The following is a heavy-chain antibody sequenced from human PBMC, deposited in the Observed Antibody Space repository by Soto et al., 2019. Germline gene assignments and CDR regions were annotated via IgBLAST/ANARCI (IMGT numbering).Heavy chain of an antibody. CDR1: GYTFTGYY. CDR3: ARDLLERDSSRWCFAY. CDR2: INPNSGGT. Sequence: QVQLVQSGAEVKKPGASVKVSCKASGYTFTGYYMHWVRQAPGQGLEWMGWINPNSGGTNYAQKFQGWVTMNNDTSISTVYMELSRLTADETAAYYCARDLLERDSSRWCFAYWGKGTLVTVAS. D-gene: IGHD6-13*01. V-gene: IGHV1-2*04. J-gene: IGHJ4*02.